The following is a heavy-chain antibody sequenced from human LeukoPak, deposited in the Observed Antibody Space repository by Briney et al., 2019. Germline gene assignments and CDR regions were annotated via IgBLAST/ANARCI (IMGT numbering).Heavy chain of an antibody. J-gene: IGHJ6*02. CDR3: AKAPPSSYFYYYGMDV. Sequence: GGSLRLSCAASGFTFSSYAMSWVRQAPGKGLEWVSAISGSGGSTYYADSVKGRFTISRDISKNTLYLQMNSLRAEDTAVYYCAKAPPSSYFYYYGMDVWGQGTTVTVSS. D-gene: IGHD6-13*01. V-gene: IGHV3-23*01. CDR1: GFTFSSYA. CDR2: ISGSGGST.